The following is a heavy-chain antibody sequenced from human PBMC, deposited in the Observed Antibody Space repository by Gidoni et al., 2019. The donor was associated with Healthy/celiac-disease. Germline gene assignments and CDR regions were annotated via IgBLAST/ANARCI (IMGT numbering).Heavy chain of an antibody. D-gene: IGHD3-22*01. CDR2: NIPIFGTA. J-gene: IGHJ6*02. CDR1: GGTFSSYA. Sequence: QVQLVPSGAAVKKPGSSVKVSCQASGGTFSSYAISWVRQAPGQGLAWMGGNIPIFGTAIDAQKFQGRVTITADESTSTAYMELSSLRSEDTAVYYCARDVKEYYDSSGYSPGGDYYYGMDVWGQGTTVTVSS. V-gene: IGHV1-69*01. CDR3: ARDVKEYYDSSGYSPGGDYYYGMDV.